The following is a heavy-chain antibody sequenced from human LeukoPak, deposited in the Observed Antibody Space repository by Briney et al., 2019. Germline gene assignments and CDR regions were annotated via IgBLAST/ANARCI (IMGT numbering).Heavy chain of an antibody. V-gene: IGHV3-48*01. D-gene: IGHD6-13*01. CDR2: ISSSSSTI. J-gene: IGHJ4*02. CDR1: GFTFSSYS. CDR3: ARCWQLVSSPSDY. Sequence: GGSLRLSCAASGFTFSSYSMNWVRQAPGKGLEWVSYISSSSSTIYYADSVKGRFTISRDNAKNSLYLQMNSLRAEDTAVYYCARCWQLVSSPSDYWGQGTLVTVSS.